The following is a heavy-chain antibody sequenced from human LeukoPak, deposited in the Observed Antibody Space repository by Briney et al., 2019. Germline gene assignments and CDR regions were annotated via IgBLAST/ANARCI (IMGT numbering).Heavy chain of an antibody. Sequence: SETLSLTCTVSGDSISSGDYYWSWIWQPAGKGLEWIGRISSSGSTNYNPSLKSRVTISVDTSKNQFSLKLSSVTAADTAVYFCARGPYSYDSSGAFDIWGQGTMVTVSS. D-gene: IGHD3-22*01. CDR1: GDSISSGDYY. J-gene: IGHJ3*02. CDR2: ISSSGST. CDR3: ARGPYSYDSSGAFDI. V-gene: IGHV4-61*02.